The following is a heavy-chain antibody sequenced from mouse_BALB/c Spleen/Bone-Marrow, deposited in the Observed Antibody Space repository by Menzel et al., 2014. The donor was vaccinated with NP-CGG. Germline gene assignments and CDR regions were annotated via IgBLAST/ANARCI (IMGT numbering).Heavy chain of an antibody. CDR3: ARFSQRWPLEY. CDR2: IYPGSGST. Sequence: QVQLQQSGAELVKPGTSVKLSCKASGYNFTSYWINWVKLRPGQGLEWIGDIYPGSGSTNYNEKFQSKATLTADTSSSTAYRQLSSLASEDSALYCCARFSQRWPLEYWGQGTLVTGSA. J-gene: IGHJ3*01. D-gene: IGHD6-1*01. CDR1: GYNFTSYW. V-gene: IGHV1-55*01.